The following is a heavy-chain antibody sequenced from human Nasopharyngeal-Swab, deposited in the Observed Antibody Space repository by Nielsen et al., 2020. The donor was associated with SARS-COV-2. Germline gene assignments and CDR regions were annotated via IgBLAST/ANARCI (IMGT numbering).Heavy chain of an antibody. J-gene: IGHJ6*02. CDR2: ISSSSSYI. CDR1: GFTFNNYN. CDR3: ARDGLDYDFWSAYFMDV. V-gene: IGHV3-21*01. D-gene: IGHD3-3*01. Sequence: GESLKISCAASGFTFNNYNFNWVRQAPGKGLEWVSSISSSSSYIYHADSVKGRFTISRDNAKNSFSLQMNSLRAEDTAVYYCARDGLDYDFWSAYFMDVWGQGTTVTVSS.